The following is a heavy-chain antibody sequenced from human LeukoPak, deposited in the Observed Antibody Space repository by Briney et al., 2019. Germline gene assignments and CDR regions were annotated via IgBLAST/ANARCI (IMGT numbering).Heavy chain of an antibody. CDR1: GFTFSTYT. Sequence: GGSLRLSCAASGFTFSTYTINWVRQAPGKGLQWVSSMSSSGDSIHLADSVKGRFSISRDSANNLLYLQMNSLGAEDAAVYYCASSGYDLDWYFDLWGRGTLVIVSS. CDR2: MSSSGDSI. J-gene: IGHJ2*01. D-gene: IGHD5-12*01. CDR3: ASSGYDLDWYFDL. V-gene: IGHV3-21*01.